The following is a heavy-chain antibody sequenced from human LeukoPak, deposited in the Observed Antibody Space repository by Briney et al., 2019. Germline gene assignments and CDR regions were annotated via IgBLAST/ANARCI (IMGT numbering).Heavy chain of an antibody. CDR3: TRDSWGLPVFDY. D-gene: IGHD7-27*01. CDR1: GFTFGDYT. CDR2: IRSKDNGGTT. J-gene: IGHJ4*02. V-gene: IGHV3-49*04. Sequence: PGRSLRLSCTASGFTFGDYTLSWVRQAPGKGPEWVGFIRSKDNGGTTEYAASVKGGFTFSRDDSKSIAYLQMNSLKTEDTAMYYCTRDSWGLPVFDYWGQGTLVTVSS.